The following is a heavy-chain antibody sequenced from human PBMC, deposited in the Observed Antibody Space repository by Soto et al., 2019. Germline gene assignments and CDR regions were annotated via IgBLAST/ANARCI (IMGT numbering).Heavy chain of an antibody. CDR3: ARREIQGPIDY. CDR1: GYSISSSNW. Sequence: QVQLQASGPGLVKPSDTLSLTCAVSGYSISSSNWWGWIRQPPGKGLEWIGYIYYSGTTYYNPSLKVRVTMSVVTSKHPFSLKLTSVTAVDTAVYYCARREIQGPIDYWGQGTLVTFSS. V-gene: IGHV4-28*01. D-gene: IGHD1-26*01. CDR2: IYYSGTT. J-gene: IGHJ4*02.